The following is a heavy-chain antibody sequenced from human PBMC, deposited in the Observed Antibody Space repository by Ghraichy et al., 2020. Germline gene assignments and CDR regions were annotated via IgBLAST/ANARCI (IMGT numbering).Heavy chain of an antibody. CDR3: AREDRNGYKVSYDY. V-gene: IGHV3-53*01. D-gene: IGHD5-24*01. J-gene: IGHJ4*02. Sequence: GGSLRLSCAASGFTVSSNYMSWVRQAPGKGLEWVSVIYSGGSTYYADSVKGRFTISRDNSKNTLYLQMNSLRAEDTAVYYCAREDRNGYKVSYDYWAREPWSPSPQ. CDR1: GFTVSSNY. CDR2: IYSGGST.